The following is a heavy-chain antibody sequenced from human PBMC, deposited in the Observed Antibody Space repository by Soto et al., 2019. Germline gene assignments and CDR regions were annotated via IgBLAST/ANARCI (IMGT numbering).Heavy chain of an antibody. CDR3: AKRADNSGYYSYFDY. Sequence: EVQLLESGGGLVQPGGSLRLSCAASGFMFSSFAIAWVRQAPGKGLEWVSSLSGGGGDTYHADSVKGRFTISRDNSKNTLYLQMDGLSAEDTAVYYCAKRADNSGYYSYFDYWGQGTMVTVSS. J-gene: IGHJ4*02. CDR2: LSGGGGDT. D-gene: IGHD3-22*01. V-gene: IGHV3-23*01. CDR1: GFMFSSFA.